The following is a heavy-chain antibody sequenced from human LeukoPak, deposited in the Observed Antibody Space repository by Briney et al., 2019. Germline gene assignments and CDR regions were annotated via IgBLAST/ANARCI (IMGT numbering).Heavy chain of an antibody. Sequence: ASVKVSCKASGYTFTNCAMNWVRQAPGQGLEWMGWIHPSTGNPTYAQGFTGRFVFSLDTSVSTTYLQISSLKAEDTAVYYCARAYQRLGDLSLPDYWGQGTLVTVSS. V-gene: IGHV7-4-1*02. CDR3: ARAYQRLGDLSLPDY. CDR2: IHPSTGNP. D-gene: IGHD3-16*02. CDR1: GYTFTNCA. J-gene: IGHJ4*02.